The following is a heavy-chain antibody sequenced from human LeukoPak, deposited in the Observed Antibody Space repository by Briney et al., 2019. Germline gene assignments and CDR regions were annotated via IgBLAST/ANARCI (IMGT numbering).Heavy chain of an antibody. V-gene: IGHV1-2*06. J-gene: IGHJ5*02. D-gene: IGHD2-2*01. Sequence: ASVKVSCKASGYTFTGYYMHWVRQAPGQGLEWMGRINPNSGSTNYAQKFQGRVTMTRDTSISTAYMELSRLRSDDTAVYYCARRQLLRAQNPWGQGTLVTVSS. CDR3: ARRQLLRAQNP. CDR1: GYTFTGYY. CDR2: INPNSGST.